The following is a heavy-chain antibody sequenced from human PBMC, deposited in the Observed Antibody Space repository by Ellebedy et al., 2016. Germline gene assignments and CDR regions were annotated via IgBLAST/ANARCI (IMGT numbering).Heavy chain of an antibody. D-gene: IGHD6-19*01. V-gene: IGHV4-31*03. Sequence: SETLSLXCNVSGGSINSVVDYWSWIRQHPGKGLEWIGYIYYSGSTHYNPPLQSRVTISVDTSKNQFALKLSSVTAADTAVYYCARGKRGIAVVPHYMDVWGKGTTVTVSS. CDR3: ARGKRGIAVVPHYMDV. CDR1: GGSINSVVDY. CDR2: IYYSGST. J-gene: IGHJ6*03.